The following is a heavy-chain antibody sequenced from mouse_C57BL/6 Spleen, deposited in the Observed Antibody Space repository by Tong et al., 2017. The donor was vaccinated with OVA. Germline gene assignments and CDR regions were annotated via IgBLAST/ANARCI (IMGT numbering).Heavy chain of an antibody. V-gene: IGHV1-62-2*01. Sequence: VQLQESGAELVKPGASVKLSCKASGYTFTEYTIHWVKQRSGQGLEWIGWFYPGSGSIKYNEKFKDKATLTADKSSSTVYMELSRLTSEDSAVYFCARHEDPTYYGSSPSYWYFDVWGTGTTVTVSS. J-gene: IGHJ1*03. D-gene: IGHD1-1*01. CDR2: FYPGSGSI. CDR3: ARHEDPTYYGSSPSYWYFDV. CDR1: GYTFTEYT.